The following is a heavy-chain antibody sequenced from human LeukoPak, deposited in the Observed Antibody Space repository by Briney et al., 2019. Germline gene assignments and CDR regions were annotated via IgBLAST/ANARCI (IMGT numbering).Heavy chain of an antibody. D-gene: IGHD3-22*01. V-gene: IGHV3-7*03. Sequence: GGSLRLSCAASGFTFTTYSLKWVRRAPGKGLEWVANIKHDGSEKNYVDSVKGRFTISRDNAKNSLYLQMNSLRAEDTAVYYCATPLDYYDRSDSHQGGDWGQGTLVTVSS. CDR3: ATPLDYYDRSDSHQGGD. J-gene: IGHJ4*02. CDR2: IKHDGSEK. CDR1: GFTFTTYS.